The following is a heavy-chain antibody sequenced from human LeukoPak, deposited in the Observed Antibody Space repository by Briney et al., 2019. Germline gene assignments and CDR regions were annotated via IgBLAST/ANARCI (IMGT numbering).Heavy chain of an antibody. V-gene: IGHV3-64*02. J-gene: IGHJ4*02. Sequence: RGSLRLSCAASGFTFSTYAMHWVRQAPGNRLQYVSAISGDGGSTYYADSVKGRFTISRDNSKNTLYLQMGSLRVEDMAVYYCARRYCSSTSCSPFDYWGQGTLVTVSS. CDR1: GFTFSTYA. D-gene: IGHD2-2*01. CDR3: ARRYCSSTSCSPFDY. CDR2: ISGDGGST.